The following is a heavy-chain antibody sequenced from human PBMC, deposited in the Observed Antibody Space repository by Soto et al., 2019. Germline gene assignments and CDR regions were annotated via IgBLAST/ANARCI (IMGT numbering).Heavy chain of an antibody. D-gene: IGHD2-15*01. Sequence: PSETLSLTCTVSGGTLSSYYWSWIRQPPGKGLEWIGYIYYSGSTNYNPSLKSRVTISVDTSKNQFSLKLSSVTAADTAVSYCAAKRGDCSSGSCRKVVDYWGQG. J-gene: IGHJ4*02. CDR3: AAKRGDCSSGSCRKVVDY. CDR1: GGTLSSYY. CDR2: IYYSGST. V-gene: IGHV4-59*01.